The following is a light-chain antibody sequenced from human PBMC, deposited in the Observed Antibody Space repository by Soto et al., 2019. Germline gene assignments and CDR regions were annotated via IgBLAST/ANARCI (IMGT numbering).Light chain of an antibody. V-gene: IGKV3-11*01. J-gene: IGKJ5*01. CDR2: DAS. CDR3: QQHNQWPIT. CDR1: QSVSSY. Sequence: EIVLTQSPATLSLSPGERATLSCRASQSVSSYLAWYQQKPGQAPRLLIYDASNRATGIPARFSGSGSGTDFTLTISSLEPEDSAVYYCQQHNQWPITFGQGTRLENK.